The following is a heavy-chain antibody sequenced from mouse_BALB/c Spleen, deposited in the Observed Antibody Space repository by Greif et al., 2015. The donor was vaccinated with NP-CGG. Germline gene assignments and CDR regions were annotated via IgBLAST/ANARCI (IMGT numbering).Heavy chain of an antibody. Sequence: VNLVESGAELARPGASVKMSCKASGYTFTSYTMHWVKQRPGQGLEWIGYINPSSGYTNYNQKFKDKATLTADKSSXTAYMQLSSLTSEDSAVYYCARSLYYRYDDGDGHYYAMDYWGQGTSVTVSS. CDR2: INPSSGYT. D-gene: IGHD2-14*01. CDR1: GYTFTSYT. J-gene: IGHJ4*01. V-gene: IGHV1-4*01. CDR3: ARSLYYRYDDGDGHYYAMDY.